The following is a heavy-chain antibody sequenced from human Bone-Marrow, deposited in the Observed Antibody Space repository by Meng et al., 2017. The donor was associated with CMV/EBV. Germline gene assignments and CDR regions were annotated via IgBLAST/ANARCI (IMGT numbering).Heavy chain of an antibody. D-gene: IGHD3-3*01. CDR1: GFTFANYG. V-gene: IGHV3-30*02. J-gene: IGHJ4*02. CDR3: AEDGVQEYDFWSGYFAY. CDR2: IRYDGTNQ. Sequence: GESLKISCVGSGFTFANYGMHWVRQAPGKGLEWVAFIRYDGTNQYYADSVKGRFTISRDNSKNTLYLHMNSLSPDDTAVYFCAEDGVQEYDFWSGYFAYWGQGTLVTVSS.